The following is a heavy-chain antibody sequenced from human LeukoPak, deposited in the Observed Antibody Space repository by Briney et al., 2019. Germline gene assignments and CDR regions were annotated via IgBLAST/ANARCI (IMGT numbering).Heavy chain of an antibody. V-gene: IGHV4-34*01. CDR2: INHSGSTGST. Sequence: SETLSLTCAVYGGSFSGYYCSWIRQPPGRGLEWIGEINHSGSTGSTNSNPSLKSRVTISVDTSKNQFSLKLSSVTAADTAVYYCARGTKDLVGITWYYYMDVWGKGTTVTVSS. D-gene: IGHD2-2*01. CDR1: GGSFSGYY. J-gene: IGHJ6*03. CDR3: ARGTKDLVGITWYYYMDV.